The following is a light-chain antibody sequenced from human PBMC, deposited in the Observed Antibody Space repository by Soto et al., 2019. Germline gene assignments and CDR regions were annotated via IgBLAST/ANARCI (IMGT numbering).Light chain of an antibody. Sequence: QSVLTQPPSVSAAPGQTVTISCSGSSSNIGNNYVSWFQQLPGTAPKLLIYENNKRPSAIPDRFSGSKSGTAATLGITALQTGDEADYYCGTWDTGLSAGLFGGGTKLTVL. CDR3: GTWDTGLSAGL. V-gene: IGLV1-51*02. CDR2: ENN. CDR1: SSNIGNNY. J-gene: IGLJ3*02.